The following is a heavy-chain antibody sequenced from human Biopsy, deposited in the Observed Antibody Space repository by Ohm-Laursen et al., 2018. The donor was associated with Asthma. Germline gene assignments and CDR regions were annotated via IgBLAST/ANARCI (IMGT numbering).Heavy chain of an antibody. CDR3: ARHGPTNYRLDS. CDR2: THHRGYT. V-gene: IGHV4-34*01. D-gene: IGHD4/OR15-4a*01. CDR1: GGSFSSNY. J-gene: IGHJ1*01. Sequence: SETLSLTCAVYGGSFSSNYWSWIRQTPGKGLEWLGDTHHRGYTNYNPSLSNRLTLSVDTSKNQFSLRLTSVTAADTAVYYCARHGPTNYRLDSWGQGSLVIVSS.